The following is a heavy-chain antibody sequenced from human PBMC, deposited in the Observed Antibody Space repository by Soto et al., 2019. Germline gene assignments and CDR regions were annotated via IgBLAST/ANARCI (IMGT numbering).Heavy chain of an antibody. CDR2: ISGSGGST. CDR3: AKDTYYYDSSGYLDY. CDR1: GFTFSSYA. J-gene: IGHJ4*02. D-gene: IGHD3-22*01. Sequence: GGSLRLSCAASGFTFSSYAMSWVRQAPGKGLEWVSAISGSGGSTYYADSVKGRFTISRDNSKNTLYIQMNSLRAEDTAVYYCAKDTYYYDSSGYLDYWGQGTLVTVSS. V-gene: IGHV3-23*01.